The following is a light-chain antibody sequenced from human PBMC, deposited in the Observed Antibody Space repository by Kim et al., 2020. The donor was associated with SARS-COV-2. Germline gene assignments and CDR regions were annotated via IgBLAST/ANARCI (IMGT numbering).Light chain of an antibody. V-gene: IGKV3-15*01. CDR2: GAS. CDR3: QQYHSWPGT. J-gene: IGKJ1*01. CDR1: QSVISN. Sequence: EIEMTQSPATLSVSPGERATLSCRASQSVISNLAWYQQKPGQAPRLLIHGASTRATDIPARFSGSGRGTDFTLTIGSLQSEDFALYYCQQYHSWPGTFGQGTKVDIK.